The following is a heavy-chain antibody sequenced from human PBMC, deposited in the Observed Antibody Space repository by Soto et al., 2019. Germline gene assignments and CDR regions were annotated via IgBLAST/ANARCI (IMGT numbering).Heavy chain of an antibody. V-gene: IGHV3-33*01. J-gene: IGHJ3*02. CDR1: GFTFSSYG. D-gene: IGHD1-26*01. CDR2: IWYDGSNK. CDR3: AREGIVGGEAVFDI. Sequence: GGSLRLSCAASGFTFSSYGMHWVRQAPGKGLEWVAVIWYDGSNKYYADSVKGRFTISRDNSKNTLYLQMNSLRAEDTAVYYCAREGIVGGEAVFDIGGQGTRVTFSS.